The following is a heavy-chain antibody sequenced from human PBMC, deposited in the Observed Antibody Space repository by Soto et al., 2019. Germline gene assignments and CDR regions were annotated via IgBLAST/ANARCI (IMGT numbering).Heavy chain of an antibody. J-gene: IGHJ3*01. V-gene: IGHV3-23*01. Sequence: EVQLLESGGGLVQPGGSLRLSCAASGFTFGNYGMNWVRQAPGNGLEWVSGISGGGGSTYYADSVKGRFTISRDPSKNTVFLEMNGLRAEDTAVYYCAKGFIVVVTVIRPDDSFDVWGQGTLVTVSS. CDR1: GFTFGNYG. CDR2: ISGGGGST. D-gene: IGHD2-21*02. CDR3: AKGFIVVVTVIRPDDSFDV.